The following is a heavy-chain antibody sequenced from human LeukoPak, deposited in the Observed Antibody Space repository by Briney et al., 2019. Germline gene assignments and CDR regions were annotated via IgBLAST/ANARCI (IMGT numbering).Heavy chain of an antibody. J-gene: IGHJ4*02. V-gene: IGHV1-8*03. CDR1: GYTFTSYG. D-gene: IGHD4-11*01. CDR2: MNPNTGNA. Sequence: GASVKVSCKASGYTFTSYGISWVRQAPGQGLEWMGWMNPNTGNAGYAQKFQDRVTITWDASISTAYMDLSNLRSEDTAVYYCARVGYSNSYDYWGQGTLVTVSS. CDR3: ARVGYSNSYDY.